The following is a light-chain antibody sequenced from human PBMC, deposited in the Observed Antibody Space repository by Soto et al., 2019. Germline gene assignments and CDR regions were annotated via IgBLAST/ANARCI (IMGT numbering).Light chain of an antibody. CDR2: TNN. CDR1: TSDIGTNA. J-gene: IGLJ1*01. Sequence: QLVLTQPPSASGSPGQRVIVSCSGSTSDIGTNAVNWFQHLPGTAPKLLIYTNNQRPSGVPDRFSGSKSGTSASLAISGLQSEDEADYYCATWHDSFYVFGTGIKLTVL. CDR3: ATWHDSFYV. V-gene: IGLV1-44*01.